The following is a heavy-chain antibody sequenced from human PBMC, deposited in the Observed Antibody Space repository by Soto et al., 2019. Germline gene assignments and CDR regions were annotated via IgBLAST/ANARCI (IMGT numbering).Heavy chain of an antibody. CDR1: GGSISSSNW. V-gene: IGHV4-4*02. Sequence: QVQLQESGPGLVKPSGTLSLTCAVSGGSISSSNWWSWVRQPPGKGLEWIGEIYHSGSTNYNPSLKRRVTLAEDQSKTQFSLQLSSVTAADTAVYYCARVVGGYYYGMDVWGQGTTVTVSS. CDR2: IYHSGST. J-gene: IGHJ6*02. CDR3: ARVVGGYYYGMDV. D-gene: IGHD2-2*01.